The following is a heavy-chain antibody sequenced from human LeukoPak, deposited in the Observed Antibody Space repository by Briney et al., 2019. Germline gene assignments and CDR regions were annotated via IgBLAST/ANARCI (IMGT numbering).Heavy chain of an antibody. CDR3: ARAHSIASYYYGVDV. D-gene: IGHD2/OR15-2a*01. V-gene: IGHV4-39*07. CDR2: IHDSGST. CDR1: GGSISSSSYY. Sequence: SETLSLTCTVSGGSISSSSYYWGWIRQPPGKGLEWIGSIHDSGSTYYNPSLKSRVTISVDTSKNQFSLKLSSVTAADTAVYYCARAHSIASYYYGVDVWGQGTTVTVSS. J-gene: IGHJ6*02.